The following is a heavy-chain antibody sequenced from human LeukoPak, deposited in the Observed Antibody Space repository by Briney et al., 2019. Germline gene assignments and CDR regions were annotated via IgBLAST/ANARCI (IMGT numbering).Heavy chain of an antibody. CDR2: ISYDGSNK. CDR1: GFTFSSYA. D-gene: IGHD5-18*01. J-gene: IGHJ4*02. CDR3: ASRGYSYGEFDY. Sequence: GGSLRLSCAASGFTFSSYAMHWVRRAPGKGLEWVAVISYDGSNKYYADSVKGRFTISRDNSKNTLYLQMNSLRAEDTAVYYCASRGYSYGEFDYWGQGTLVTVSS. V-gene: IGHV3-30-3*01.